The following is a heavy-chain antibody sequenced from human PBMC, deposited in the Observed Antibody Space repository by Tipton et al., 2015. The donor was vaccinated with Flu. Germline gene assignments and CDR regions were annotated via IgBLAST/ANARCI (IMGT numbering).Heavy chain of an antibody. J-gene: IGHJ6*02. D-gene: IGHD1-1*01. CDR3: ARDLWNDRRAYYYYGVDV. CDR2: IYYSGTT. Sequence: PGLVKPSETLSLTCTVSGYSISSGFYWGWIRQPPGKGLEWIGSIYYSGTTYYNPSLKSRVTISVDSSKNEFSLTLASLTAADTAVYYCARDLWNDRRAYYYYGVDVWGQGTTVTVSS. CDR1: GYSISSGFY. V-gene: IGHV4-38-2*02.